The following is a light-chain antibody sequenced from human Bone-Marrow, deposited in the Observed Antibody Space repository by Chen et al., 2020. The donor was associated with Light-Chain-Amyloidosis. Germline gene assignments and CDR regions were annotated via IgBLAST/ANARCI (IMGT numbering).Light chain of an antibody. Sequence: SYELTQPPSVSVSPGQTARITCSGDDLPTKYAYWYQQKPGQAPVLVIHKDTERPSGISERFSGSTWGTTASLAVSGVQAEDEADYHCQSADSSCTYEVIFGGGTKLTVL. J-gene: IGLJ2*01. CDR1: DLPTKY. CDR2: KDT. CDR3: QSADSSCTYEVI. V-gene: IGLV3-25*03.